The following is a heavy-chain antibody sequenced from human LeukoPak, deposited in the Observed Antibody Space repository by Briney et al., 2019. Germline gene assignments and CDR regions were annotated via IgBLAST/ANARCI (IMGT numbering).Heavy chain of an antibody. D-gene: IGHD6-13*01. J-gene: IGHJ4*02. CDR3: AKTPGIAAAGTDY. Sequence: GGSLRLSCAASGFTFSSYVLSWVRQAPGKGLEWVSAISGSGGSTYYADSVKGRFTISRDNSKNTLYLQMNSLRAEDTAVYYCAKTPGIAAAGTDYWGQGTLVTVSS. V-gene: IGHV3-23*01. CDR1: GFTFSSYV. CDR2: ISGSGGST.